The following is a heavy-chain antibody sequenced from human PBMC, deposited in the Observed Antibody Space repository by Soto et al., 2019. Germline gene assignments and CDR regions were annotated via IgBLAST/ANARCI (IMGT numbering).Heavy chain of an antibody. V-gene: IGHV1-69*01. CDR2: IIPISDTT. CDR1: GGTFSSYA. J-gene: IGHJ6*02. Sequence: QVQLVQSGAEVKKPGSSVKVSCKASGGTFSSYAISWVRQAPGQGLEWMGGIIPISDTTHYAQKFQGRVTITADESTSTAYMELSSRRSEDTAVYYCARSQGSSTSLEIYYYYYYGMDGWGQGTTVTVSS. CDR3: ARSQGSSTSLEIYYYYYYGMDG. D-gene: IGHD2-2*01.